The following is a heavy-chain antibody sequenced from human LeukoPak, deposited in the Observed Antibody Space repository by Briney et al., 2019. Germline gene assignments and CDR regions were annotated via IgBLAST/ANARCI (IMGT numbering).Heavy chain of an antibody. CDR3: ARKGLSVRYCSSTSCYGDAFDI. V-gene: IGHV4-59*01. Sequence: SETLSLTCTVSGGSISSYYWSWIRQPPGKGLERIGYIYYSGSTNYNPSLKSRVTISVDTSKNQFSLKLSSVTAADTAVYYCARKGLSVRYCSSTSCYGDAFDIWGQGTMVTVSS. CDR2: IYYSGST. CDR1: GGSISSYY. D-gene: IGHD2-2*01. J-gene: IGHJ3*02.